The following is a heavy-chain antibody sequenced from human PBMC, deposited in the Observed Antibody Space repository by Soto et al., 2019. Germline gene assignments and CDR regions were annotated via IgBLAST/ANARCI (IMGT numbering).Heavy chain of an antibody. CDR1: GFTFSSYG. CDR2: ISYDGSKK. CDR3: AKDLGIAAAADY. Sequence: QVQLVESGGGVVQPGRSLRLSCAASGFTFSSYGMHWVRQAPGKGLEWVAVISYDGSKKYNADSVKGRFTISRDNSKNTLYLQMNSLRAEDTAVYYCAKDLGIAAAADYWGQGTLVTVSS. J-gene: IGHJ4*02. D-gene: IGHD6-13*01. V-gene: IGHV3-30*18.